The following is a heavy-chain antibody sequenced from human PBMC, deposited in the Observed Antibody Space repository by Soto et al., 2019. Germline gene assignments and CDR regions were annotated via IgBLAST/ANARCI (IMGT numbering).Heavy chain of an antibody. CDR2: IYYSGST. V-gene: IGHV4-31*03. J-gene: IGHJ4*02. CDR1: GCSISSGGYY. D-gene: IGHD3-3*01. CDR3: ARGVLDDFWSGYPYYFDY. Sequence: SETLSLTCTVSGCSISSGGYYWSWIRQHPGKGLEWIGYIYYSGSTYYNPSLKSRVTISVDTSKNQFSLKLSSVTAADTAVYYCARGVLDDFWSGYPYYFDYWGQGTLVTVSS.